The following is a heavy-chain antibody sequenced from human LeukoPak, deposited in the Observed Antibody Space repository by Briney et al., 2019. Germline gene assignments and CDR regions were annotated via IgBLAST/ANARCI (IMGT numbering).Heavy chain of an antibody. CDR3: ARGLGVVTAQSEQPKPRYFDL. CDR2: ISWYKCNS. D-gene: IGHD2-21*02. Sequence: ASVKVSRQATGCIFISYGISWVRQAPAKGLEGMGWISWYKCNSHYAQNLKSRVTMTTDTSTSTAYMELRSLRSDDTAVYYCARGLGVVTAQSEQPKPRYFDLWGRGTQVTVSS. V-gene: IGHV1-18*01. J-gene: IGHJ2*01. CDR1: GCIFISYG.